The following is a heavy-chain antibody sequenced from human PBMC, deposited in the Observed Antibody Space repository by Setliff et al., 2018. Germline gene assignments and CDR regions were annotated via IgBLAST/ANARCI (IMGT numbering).Heavy chain of an antibody. Sequence: GESLKISCKGSGYSFINYWIGWVRQMPGKGLEWMGIIYPGDSDTTYSPSFQGQVTISADRSISTAYLQWSSLKASDTAMYYCARGYDSGGWNYWGQGTLVTVSS. CDR2: IYPGDSDT. D-gene: IGHD3-22*01. V-gene: IGHV5-51*03. CDR1: GYSFINYW. CDR3: ARGYDSGGWNY. J-gene: IGHJ4*02.